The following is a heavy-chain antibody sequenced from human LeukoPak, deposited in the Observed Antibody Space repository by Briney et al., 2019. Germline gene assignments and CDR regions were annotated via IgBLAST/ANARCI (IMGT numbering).Heavy chain of an antibody. Sequence: GGSLRLSCAASGFTFSSYAMSLVRQAPGKGLEWVSAISGSGGSTYYADSVKGRFTISRDNSKNTLYLQMNSLRAEDTAVYYCAKNGEPTYYYYGMDVWGQGTTVTVSS. CDR1: GFTFSSYA. J-gene: IGHJ6*02. CDR2: ISGSGGST. D-gene: IGHD4-17*01. CDR3: AKNGEPTYYYYGMDV. V-gene: IGHV3-23*01.